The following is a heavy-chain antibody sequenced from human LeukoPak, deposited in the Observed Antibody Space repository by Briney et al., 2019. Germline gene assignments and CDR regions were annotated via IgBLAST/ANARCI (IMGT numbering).Heavy chain of an antibody. CDR1: GFTFNTYG. CDR2: ISGSGGAT. J-gene: IGHJ4*02. Sequence: GGSLRLSCAASGFTFNTYGMSWVRQAPGKGLEWVSGISGSGGATYYADSVKGRFTVSRDDPHNTLYLQMNSVRAEDTAVYFCARGGVDHYGSGTYYLMYYFDHWGQGALVTVSS. D-gene: IGHD3-10*01. V-gene: IGHV3-23*01. CDR3: ARGGVDHYGSGTYYLMYYFDH.